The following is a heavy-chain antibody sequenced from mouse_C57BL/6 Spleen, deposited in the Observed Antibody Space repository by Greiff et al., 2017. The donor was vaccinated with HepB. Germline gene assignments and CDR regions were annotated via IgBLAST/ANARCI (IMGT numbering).Heavy chain of an antibody. CDR1: GYTFTSYW. CDR2: IHPNSGST. Sequence: VQLQQPGAELVKPGASVKLSCKASGYTFTSYWMHWVKQRPGQGLEWIGMIHPNSGSTNYNEKFKSKATLTVDKSSSTAYMQLSSLTSEDSAVYYCAVSGTYYGSSDWYFDVWGTGTTVTVSS. J-gene: IGHJ1*03. V-gene: IGHV1-64*01. CDR3: AVSGTYYGSSDWYFDV. D-gene: IGHD1-1*01.